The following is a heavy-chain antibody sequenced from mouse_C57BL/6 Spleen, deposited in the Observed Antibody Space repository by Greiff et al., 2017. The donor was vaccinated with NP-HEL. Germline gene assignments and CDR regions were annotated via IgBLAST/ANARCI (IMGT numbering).Heavy chain of an antibody. Sequence: VQLQQPGAELVKPGASVKLSCKASGYTFTSYWMHWVKQRPGQGLEWIGMIHPNSGSTNYNEKFKSKATLTVDKSSSTAYMQLSSLTSEDSAVYYCARPYYGSSLFAYWGQGTLVTVSA. CDR3: ARPYYGSSLFAY. V-gene: IGHV1-64*01. CDR2: IHPNSGST. J-gene: IGHJ3*01. CDR1: GYTFTSYW. D-gene: IGHD1-1*01.